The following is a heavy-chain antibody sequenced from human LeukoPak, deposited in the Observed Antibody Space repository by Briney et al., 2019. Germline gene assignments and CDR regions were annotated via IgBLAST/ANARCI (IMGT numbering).Heavy chain of an antibody. Sequence: GGSLTLSCAASGITFRSYGMHWVRQAPGKGLEWVAFVRFDGSNKYYADSVKGRFTISRDNSKNTLYLQMNSLRPEDTAVYYCAKDPPWDDFWSGSEPIWGQGTLVTVSS. CDR1: GITFRSYG. D-gene: IGHD3-3*01. V-gene: IGHV3-30*02. J-gene: IGHJ4*02. CDR2: VRFDGSNK. CDR3: AKDPPWDDFWSGSEPI.